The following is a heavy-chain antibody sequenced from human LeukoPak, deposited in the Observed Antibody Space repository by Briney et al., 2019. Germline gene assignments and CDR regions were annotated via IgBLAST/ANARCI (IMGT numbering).Heavy chain of an antibody. V-gene: IGHV3-33*08. J-gene: IGHJ3*02. CDR3: AREVYYDSSGYYYSPAFDI. D-gene: IGHD3-22*01. CDR1: GFTFSSYG. CDR2: IWYDGSNK. Sequence: GGSLRLSCAASGFTFSSYGMHWVRQAPGKGLEWVAVIWYDGSNKYYADSVKGRFTISRDNSKNTLYLQMNSLRVEDTAVHYCAREVYYDSSGYYYSPAFDIWGQGTMVTVSS.